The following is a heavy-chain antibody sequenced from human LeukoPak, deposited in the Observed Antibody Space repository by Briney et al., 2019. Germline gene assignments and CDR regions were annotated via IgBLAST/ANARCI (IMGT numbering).Heavy chain of an antibody. CDR2: IVVGSGNT. D-gene: IGHD2-2*01. V-gene: IGHV1-58*02. CDR1: GFTFTSSA. Sequence: GASVKVSCKASGFTFTSSAMQWVRQARGQRLEWIGWIVVGSGNTNYAQKFQERVTITRDMSTSTAYMELSSLRSEDTAVYYCAAARYCSSTSCYTGDYWGQGTLVTVSS. CDR3: AAARYCSSTSCYTGDY. J-gene: IGHJ4*02.